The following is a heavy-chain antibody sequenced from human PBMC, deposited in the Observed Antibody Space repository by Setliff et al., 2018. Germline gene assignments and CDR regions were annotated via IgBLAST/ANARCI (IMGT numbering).Heavy chain of an antibody. J-gene: IGHJ6*02. V-gene: IGHV1-69*10. CDR3: ARVSYCSSTSCDYYYYGMDV. D-gene: IGHD2-2*01. CDR1: GYTFTGYY. CDR2: IIPILGIA. Sequence: GASVKVSCKASGYTFTGYYMHWVRQAPGQGLEWMGGIIPILGIANYAQKFQGRVTITADESTSTAYMELSSLRAEDTAVYYCARVSYCSSTSCDYYYYGMDVWGQGTTVTVS.